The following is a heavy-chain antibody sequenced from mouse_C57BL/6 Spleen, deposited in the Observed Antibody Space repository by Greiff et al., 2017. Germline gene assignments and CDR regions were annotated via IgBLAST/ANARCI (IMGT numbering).Heavy chain of an antibody. CDR1: GFTFSDYY. Sequence: EVKLVESGGGLVQPGGSLKLSCAASGFTFSDYYMYWVRQTPEKRLEWVAYISNGGGSTYYPDTVKGRFTISRDNAKNTLYLQMSRLKSEDTAMYYCARHENGYAMDYWGQGTSVTVSS. CDR2: ISNGGGST. CDR3: ARHENGYAMDY. V-gene: IGHV5-12*01. D-gene: IGHD1-1*02. J-gene: IGHJ4*01.